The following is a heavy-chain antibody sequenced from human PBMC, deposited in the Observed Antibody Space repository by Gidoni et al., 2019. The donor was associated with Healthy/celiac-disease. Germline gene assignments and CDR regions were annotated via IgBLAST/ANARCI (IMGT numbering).Heavy chain of an antibody. CDR1: GFTFSSYG. Sequence: QVQLVESGGGVVQPGRSLRLSCAASGFTFSSYGMHWVRQAPGKGLEWVAVIWYDGSNKYYADSVKGRFTISRHNSKNTLYLQMNSLRAEDTAVYYCARDYCSSTSCYFINYWGQGTLVTVSS. CDR3: ARDYCSSTSCYFINY. J-gene: IGHJ4*02. CDR2: IWYDGSNK. D-gene: IGHD2-2*01. V-gene: IGHV3-33*01.